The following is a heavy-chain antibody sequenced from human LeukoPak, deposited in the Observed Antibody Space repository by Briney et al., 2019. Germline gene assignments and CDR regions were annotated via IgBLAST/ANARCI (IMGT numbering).Heavy chain of an antibody. CDR2: IVSDGSST. Sequence: AGGSLRLSCAASGFTFSSYWMNWVRQAPGKGLVWVSCIVSDGSSTTYADSVKGRFSISRDNAKNTLYLQMNSLRVEDTAVYYCARGRPHGNDYWGQGTLVTVSS. CDR1: GFTFSSYW. D-gene: IGHD4-23*01. V-gene: IGHV3-74*01. CDR3: ARGRPHGNDY. J-gene: IGHJ4*02.